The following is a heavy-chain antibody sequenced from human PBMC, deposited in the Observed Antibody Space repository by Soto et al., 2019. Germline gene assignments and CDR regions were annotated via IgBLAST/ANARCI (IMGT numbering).Heavy chain of an antibody. CDR2: IIPIFGTA. J-gene: IGHJ3*02. CDR3: ARVDRSTTYCGGDCSHGAFDI. Sequence: GASLKVSCKASGGTFSSYAISWVRQAPGQGLEWMGGIIPIFGTANYAQKFQGRVTITADESTSTAYMELSSLRSEDTAVYYCARVDRSTTYCGGDCSHGAFDIWGQGTMVTVSS. V-gene: IGHV1-69*13. CDR1: GGTFSSYA. D-gene: IGHD2-21*02.